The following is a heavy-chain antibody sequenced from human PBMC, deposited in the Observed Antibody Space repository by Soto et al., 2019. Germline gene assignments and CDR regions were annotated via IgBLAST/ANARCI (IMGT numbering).Heavy chain of an antibody. V-gene: IGHV4-39*01. CDR1: SGSISSTIYS. Sequence: QLQLQESGPGLVKPSETLSLTCTVSSGSISSTIYSWDWIRQPPGKGLEWIGSIFYSGSTYYNPSLKSRVTLSVATSKNPLSLPLPSVTAADRAGYYCARQCRGVTRHGLVPSGQGTLVTVSS. CDR2: IFYSGST. D-gene: IGHD2-15*01. J-gene: IGHJ5*02. CDR3: ARQCRGVTRHGLVP.